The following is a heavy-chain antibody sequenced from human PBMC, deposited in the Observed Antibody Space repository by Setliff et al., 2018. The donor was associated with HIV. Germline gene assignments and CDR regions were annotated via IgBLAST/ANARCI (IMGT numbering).Heavy chain of an antibody. Sequence: SETLSLTCTVSGGSISSGNYYWSWIRQPPGKGLEWIGEINHSGSTNYNPSLKSRVTISVDTSKNQFSLKLSSVTAADTAVYYCARGYFYFDYWGQGTLVTVSS. CDR2: INHSGST. D-gene: IGHD1-1*01. V-gene: IGHV4-39*07. CDR3: ARGYFYFDY. J-gene: IGHJ4*02. CDR1: GGSISSGNYY.